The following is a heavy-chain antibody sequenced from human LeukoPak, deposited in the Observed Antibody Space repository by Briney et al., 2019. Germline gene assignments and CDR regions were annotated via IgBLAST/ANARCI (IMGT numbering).Heavy chain of an antibody. CDR2: IHTSGST. CDR1: GVSISSYY. D-gene: IGHD3-22*01. J-gene: IGHJ4*02. Sequence: SETLSLTCNVSGVSISSYYWSWIRQPAGKGLEWIGRIHTSGSTNYNPSLKSRVTMSVDTSKNQFSLKLSSVTAADTAVYYCATLPAYYYYDSSGYYDYWGQGTLVTVSS. V-gene: IGHV4-4*07. CDR3: ATLPAYYYYDSSGYYDY.